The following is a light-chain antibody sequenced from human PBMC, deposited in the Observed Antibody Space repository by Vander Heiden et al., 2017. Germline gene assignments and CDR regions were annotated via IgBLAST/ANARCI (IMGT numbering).Light chain of an antibody. CDR2: DVS. CDR3: CSYAGSYTYVV. CDR1: SSDVGGYNY. V-gene: IGLV2-11*01. Sequence: QPALPQPRAVSGSPGQSVTISCTGTSSDVGGYNYVSWYQQHPGKAPKLMIYDVSKRPSGVPDRFSGSKSGNTASLTISGLQAEDEADYYCCSYAGSYTYVVFGGGTKLTVL. J-gene: IGLJ2*01.